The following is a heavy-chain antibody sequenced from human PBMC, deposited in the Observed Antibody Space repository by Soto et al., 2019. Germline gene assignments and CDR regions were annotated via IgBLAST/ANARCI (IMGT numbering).Heavy chain of an antibody. CDR1: GLTFTNAW. J-gene: IGHJ4*02. CDR3: STVSLIPDTSGHTSAF. Sequence: EAQLVESGGALVTPGGSLRLSCAASGLTFTNAWMNWVRQAPGKGLEWVGRIKRKIDGETTDYAAPVNGRFSIARDDSKNTVFLQMNSLKTEDTAVYYCSTVSLIPDTSGHTSAFWGQGTLVTVSS. V-gene: IGHV3-15*07. CDR2: IKRKIDGETT. D-gene: IGHD2-15*01.